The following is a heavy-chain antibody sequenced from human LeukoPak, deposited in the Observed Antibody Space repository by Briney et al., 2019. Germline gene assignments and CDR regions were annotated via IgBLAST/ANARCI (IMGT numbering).Heavy chain of an antibody. Sequence: PSETLSLTCTVSGGSISSSSYYWGWIRQPPGKGLEWIGSIYYSGSTYYNPSLKSRVTISVDTSKNQFSLKLSSVTAADTAVYYCARHYDFWSGYYTPNWFDPWGQGTLVTVSS. CDR2: IYYSGST. V-gene: IGHV4-39*01. J-gene: IGHJ5*02. D-gene: IGHD3-3*01. CDR1: GGSISSSSYY. CDR3: ARHYDFWSGYYTPNWFDP.